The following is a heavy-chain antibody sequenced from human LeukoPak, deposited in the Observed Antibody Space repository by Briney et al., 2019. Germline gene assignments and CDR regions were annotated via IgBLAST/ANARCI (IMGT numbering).Heavy chain of an antibody. V-gene: IGHV4-34*01. J-gene: IGHJ1*01. CDR1: GGSFSGYY. CDR3: ARDSYSRTWNEYFHH. D-gene: IGHD6-13*01. Sequence: SETLSLTCAVYGGSFSGYYWSWIRQPPGKGLEWIGEINHSGSTNYNPSLKSRVTISVDTSKNQFSLKLSSVTAADTAVYYCARDSYSRTWNEYFHHWGQGTLVTVSS. CDR2: INHSGST.